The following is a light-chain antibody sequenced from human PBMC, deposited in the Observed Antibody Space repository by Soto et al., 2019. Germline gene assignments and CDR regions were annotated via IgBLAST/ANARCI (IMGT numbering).Light chain of an antibody. CDR3: QQRYNWPIT. V-gene: IGKV3-15*01. J-gene: IGKJ5*01. CDR2: GAS. CDR1: QSISSN. Sequence: EIVMTQSPATLSVSPGERATLSCRASQSISSNLAWYQQKPGQAPRLLIYGASTRATGIPARFSGSGSGTEFTLTISSLQSEDFSVYYFQQRYNWPITFGQGTRREMK.